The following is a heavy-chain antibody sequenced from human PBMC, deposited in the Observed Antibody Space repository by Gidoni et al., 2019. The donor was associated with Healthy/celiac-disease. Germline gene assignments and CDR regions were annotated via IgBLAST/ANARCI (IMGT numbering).Heavy chain of an antibody. CDR2: IGYDGSNK. D-gene: IGHD6-19*01. CDR1: GFHFSSYG. V-gene: IGHV3-33*01. J-gene: IGHJ3*02. Sequence: VQLVASGGGVVQPGRSLRLSCAASGFHFSSYGMHWVRQAPGKGLEWVAVIGYDGSNKYYADSVKGRFTISRDNSKNTLYLQMNSLRAEDTAVYYCAREAGTNRGAFDIWGQGTMVTVSS. CDR3: AREAGTNRGAFDI.